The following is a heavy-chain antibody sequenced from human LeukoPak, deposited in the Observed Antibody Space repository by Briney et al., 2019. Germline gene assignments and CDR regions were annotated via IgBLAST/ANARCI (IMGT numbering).Heavy chain of an antibody. V-gene: IGHV4-34*01. J-gene: IGHJ4*02. D-gene: IGHD3-3*01. CDR2: INHSGST. Sequence: PSETLSLTCAVYGGSFSGYYWSWIRQPPGKGLEWIGEINHSGSTNYNPSLKSRVTISVDTSKNQFSLKLSSVTAADTAVYYCASTGGVSELRFLESPFDYWGQGTLVTVSS. CDR3: ASTGGVSELRFLESPFDY. CDR1: GGSFSGYY.